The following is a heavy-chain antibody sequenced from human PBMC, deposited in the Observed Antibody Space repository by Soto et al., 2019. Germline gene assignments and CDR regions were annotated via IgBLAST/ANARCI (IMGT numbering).Heavy chain of an antibody. D-gene: IGHD3-16*02. V-gene: IGHV3-30*18. CDR2: ISYDGSDK. CDR1: GFTFSSYA. J-gene: IGHJ4*02. Sequence: QVQLVESGGGVVQPGRSLRLSCAASGFTFSSYAMHWVRQAPGKGLEWVAVISYDGSDKYYADSVKGRFTISRDNSKNTLNLEMRSLRADDTAVYYCAKALGEVSPESYDDWGQGTLITVSS. CDR3: AKALGEVSPESYDD.